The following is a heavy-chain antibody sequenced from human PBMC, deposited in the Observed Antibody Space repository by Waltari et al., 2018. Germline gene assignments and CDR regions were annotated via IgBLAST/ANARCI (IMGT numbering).Heavy chain of an antibody. CDR3: ARPMWCSSTTCSGPMDV. CDR1: GGSLSNYY. Sequence: QVQLQRWGAGLLKPSETLSLTCAVYGGSLSNYYWSWIRQPPGKGLEWIGEIDQSGRTKNNPSLKSRVIISLDTSKNQFSLRLRSVTAADTAIYFCARPMWCSSTTCSGPMDVWGQGTTATVSS. D-gene: IGHD2-2*01. V-gene: IGHV4-34*01. J-gene: IGHJ6*02. CDR2: IDQSGRT.